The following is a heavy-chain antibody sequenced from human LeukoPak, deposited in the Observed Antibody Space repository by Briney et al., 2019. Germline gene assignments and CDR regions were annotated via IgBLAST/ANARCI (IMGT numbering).Heavy chain of an antibody. V-gene: IGHV3-21*01. J-gene: IGHJ3*02. CDR3: ARVAPLEYAFDI. CDR1: GFTFSSYS. CDR2: ISSSSSYI. D-gene: IGHD2/OR15-2a*01. Sequence: GGSLRLSCAASGFTFSSYSMNWVRQAPGKGLEWVSSISSSSSYIYYADSVKGRFTISRDNAKNSLYLQMNSLRAEDTAVYYCARVAPLEYAFDICGQGTMVTVSS.